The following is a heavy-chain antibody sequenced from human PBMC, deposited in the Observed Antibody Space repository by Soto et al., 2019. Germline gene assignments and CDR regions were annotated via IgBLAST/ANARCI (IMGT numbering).Heavy chain of an antibody. Sequence: SETLSLTCTVSGGSISSYYWSWIRQPPGKGLEWIGYIYYSGSTNHNPSLKSRVTISVDTSKNQFSLKLSSVTAADTAVYYCARSEAARDDYFDYWGQGTLVTVSS. CDR1: GGSISSYY. J-gene: IGHJ4*02. V-gene: IGHV4-59*01. CDR2: IYYSGST. D-gene: IGHD6-6*01. CDR3: ARSEAARDDYFDY.